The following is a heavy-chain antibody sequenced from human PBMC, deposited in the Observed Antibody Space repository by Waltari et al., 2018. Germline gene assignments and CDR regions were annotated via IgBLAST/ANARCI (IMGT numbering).Heavy chain of an antibody. J-gene: IGHJ2*01. D-gene: IGHD6-13*01. CDR2: IYYSGST. CDR1: GGSISSSSYY. Sequence: QLQLQESGPGLVKPSETLSLTCTVSGGSISSSSYYWGWIRQPPGKGLEWIGSIYYSGSTYYNPSLKSRVTISVDTSKNQFSLKLSSVTAADTAVYYCARGASSSWRVDWYFDLWGRGTLVTVSS. CDR3: ARGASSSWRVDWYFDL. V-gene: IGHV4-39*07.